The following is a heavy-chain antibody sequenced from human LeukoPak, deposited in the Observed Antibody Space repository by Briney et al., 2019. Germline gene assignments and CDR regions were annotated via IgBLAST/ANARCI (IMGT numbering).Heavy chain of an antibody. CDR3: AKVLGMYGSSGYAWYFDY. J-gene: IGHJ4*02. Sequence: GGSLRLSCTASGFTFSSYAMSWVRQAPGEGLEWVSIISGSGYSTYYEDSVKGRFTISRDNSKNTLYLQMNSLRAEDTAVYYCAKVLGMYGSSGYAWYFDYWGQGTLVTVSS. D-gene: IGHD6-25*01. V-gene: IGHV3-23*01. CDR2: ISGSGYST. CDR1: GFTFSSYA.